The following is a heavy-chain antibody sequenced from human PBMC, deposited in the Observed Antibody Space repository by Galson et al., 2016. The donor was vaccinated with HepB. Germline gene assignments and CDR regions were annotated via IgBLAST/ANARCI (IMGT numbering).Heavy chain of an antibody. CDR1: GGSINGNY. CDR3: VRGTPNYFDF. J-gene: IGHJ4*01. D-gene: IGHD1-1*01. V-gene: IGHV4-59*01. Sequence: SETLSLTCSVSGGSINGNYWSWIRQPPGKGLDWIGFIYYSGTANYSPSLKSRVTILLDTPKNQFSLKLSSVTSADTAVYYCVRGTPNYFDFTGHGIPVTVSS. CDR2: IYYSGTA.